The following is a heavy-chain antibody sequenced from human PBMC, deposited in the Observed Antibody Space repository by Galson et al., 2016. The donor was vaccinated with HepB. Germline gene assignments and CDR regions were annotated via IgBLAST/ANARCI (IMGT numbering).Heavy chain of an antibody. J-gene: IGHJ4*02. CDR2: IKQDGSEK. CDR3: ARAAYSFHFNYYY. V-gene: IGHV3-7*01. Sequence: SLRLSCAASGFTFTTYWMTWVRQAPGKGLEWVANIKQDGSEKYYVDSVKGRFTLSRDHAKNSLYLQMNSLRAEDTAVYYCARAAYSFHFNYYYWGQGTLVTVSS. D-gene: IGHD6-13*01. CDR1: GFTFTTYW.